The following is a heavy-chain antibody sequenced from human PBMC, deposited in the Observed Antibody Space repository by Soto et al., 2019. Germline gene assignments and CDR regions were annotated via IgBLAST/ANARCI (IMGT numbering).Heavy chain of an antibody. D-gene: IGHD3-3*01. CDR2: IVPLPGTT. CDR3: ASGVGVFGGRSGLTVYAFEV. J-gene: IGHJ3*01. CDR1: VGTFTKYA. Sequence: QVQLVHSGAAVRKPGSSVKVSCKASVGTFTKYAITWVRQAPRQGLEWMGGIVPLPGTTNYAQKFRGRVTISADVSTSAAYLELSSLSSEDTSVYYGASGVGVFGGRSGLTVYAFEVCGQRTMVIVSS. V-gene: IGHV1-69*01.